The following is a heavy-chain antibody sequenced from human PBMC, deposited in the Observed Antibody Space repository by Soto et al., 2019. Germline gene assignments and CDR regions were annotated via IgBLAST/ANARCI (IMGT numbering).Heavy chain of an antibody. J-gene: IGHJ6*03. CDR3: ARCSDFWSGYYTDYYYYMDV. CDR2: INAGNGNT. Sequence: QVQLVQSGAEVKKPGASVKVSCKAPGYTFTSYAMHWVRQASGQRLEWMGWINAGNGNTKYSQKFQGRVTITRDTSASTAYMELSSLRSEDTAVYYCARCSDFWSGYYTDYYYYMDVWGKGTTVTVSS. V-gene: IGHV1-3*01. D-gene: IGHD3-3*01. CDR1: GYTFTSYA.